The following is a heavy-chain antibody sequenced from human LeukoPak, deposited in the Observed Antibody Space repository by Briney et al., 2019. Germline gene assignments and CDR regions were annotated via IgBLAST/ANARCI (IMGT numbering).Heavy chain of an antibody. V-gene: IGHV3-7*01. CDR1: GFTFSSYW. J-gene: IGHJ6*03. CDR3: ARVGAATFYWYCMDV. CDR2: IKQDGSDK. Sequence: PGGSLRLSCEASGFTFSSYWMSWVRQAPGKGLEWVANIKQDGSDKYYVDSLKGRFTVSRDNAKNSLYLQINSLRVGDTAVYFCARVGAATFYWYCMDVWGKGTTVTVSS. D-gene: IGHD2-15*01.